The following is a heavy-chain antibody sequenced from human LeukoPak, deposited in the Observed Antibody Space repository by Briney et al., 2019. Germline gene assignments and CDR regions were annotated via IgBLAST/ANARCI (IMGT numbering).Heavy chain of an antibody. V-gene: IGHV3-23*01. D-gene: IGHD5-18*01. J-gene: IGHJ4*02. CDR1: GFTFNNYA. CDR3: AKVADTAMVLTGNFHY. CDR2: ISASGDNK. Sequence: GGSLRLSCAAAGFTFNNYAMDWVRQAPGKGLKWVSAISASGDNKNYADSVRGRFTIFRDNSKNTVYLQMNSLRVDDTAVYYCAKVADTAMVLTGNFHYWGQGTLVTVSS.